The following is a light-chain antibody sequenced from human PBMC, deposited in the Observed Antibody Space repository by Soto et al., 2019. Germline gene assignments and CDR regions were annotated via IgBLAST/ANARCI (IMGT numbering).Light chain of an antibody. J-gene: IGKJ1*01. Sequence: DMQINQSPSTLSASVGDRVTMTCRASQSISRWLAWHQKKPGKAPKLLTYAASSLQSGVPSRFSGSGSGTDFTLTISSLQPEDCAIYFCQQANSFPITFGQGTKVDIK. V-gene: IGKV1-12*01. CDR3: QQANSFPIT. CDR1: QSISRW. CDR2: AAS.